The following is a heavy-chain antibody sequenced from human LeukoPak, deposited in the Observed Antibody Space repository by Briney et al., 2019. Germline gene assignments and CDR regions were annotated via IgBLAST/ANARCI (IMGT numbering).Heavy chain of an antibody. J-gene: IGHJ6*03. Sequence: GGSLRLSCAASGFMFSDYGMHWVRQAPGKGLEWVAAIWYDGSNIFYADSVKGRFTISRDNSKNALYLQMNSLRAEDTADYYCAKEGDRGEAHYYYMDVWGNGTTVTVSS. V-gene: IGHV3-33*06. CDR2: IWYDGSNI. CDR1: GFMFSDYG. D-gene: IGHD3-10*01. CDR3: AKEGDRGEAHYYYMDV.